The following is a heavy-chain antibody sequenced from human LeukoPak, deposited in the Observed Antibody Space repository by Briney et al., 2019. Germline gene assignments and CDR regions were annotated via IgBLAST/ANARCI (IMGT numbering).Heavy chain of an antibody. CDR2: IYYSGST. D-gene: IGHD3-22*01. CDR1: GGSISSGDYY. V-gene: IGHV4-30-4*01. Sequence: PSETLSLTCTVSGGSISSGDYYWSWIRQPPGKGLEWIGYIYYSGSTYYNPSLKSRVTISVDTSKNQFSLRLSSLTAADTAVYYCARGPYYYDSSGRYSDYWGQGSLVTVSS. CDR3: ARGPYYYDSSGRYSDY. J-gene: IGHJ4*02.